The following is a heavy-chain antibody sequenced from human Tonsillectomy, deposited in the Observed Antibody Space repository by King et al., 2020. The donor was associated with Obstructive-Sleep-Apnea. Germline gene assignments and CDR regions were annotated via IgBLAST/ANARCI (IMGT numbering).Heavy chain of an antibody. V-gene: IGHV3-9*01. CDR3: AKAFRLFYYDSVEYFFDY. D-gene: IGHD3-22*01. CDR1: GFTFDNYG. J-gene: IGHJ4*02. Sequence: QLVESGGGLVQPGRSLRLSCAASGFTFDNYGMHWVRQAPGKGLEWVSSISWNSGSIGYADSVKGRFTISRDNAKNSLYLQMNSLRAEDTALYYCAKAFRLFYYDSVEYFFDYRGQGTLVTVSS. CDR2: ISWNSGSI.